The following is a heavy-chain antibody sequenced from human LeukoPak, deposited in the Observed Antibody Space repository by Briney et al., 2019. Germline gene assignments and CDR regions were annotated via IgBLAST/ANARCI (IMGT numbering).Heavy chain of an antibody. CDR2: IYYSGDT. J-gene: IGHJ4*02. V-gene: IGHV4-39*01. CDR3: ARHIGGVDYY. D-gene: IGHD2-8*01. CDR1: GGSITSSSHY. Sequence: SETLFLTCTVSGGSITSSSHYWGWIRQPPGKGLEWIGSIYYSGDTYYNPSLKSRVTISVDTSRSQFSLSLSSMTAADTAVYYCARHIGGVDYYWGQGALVTVSS.